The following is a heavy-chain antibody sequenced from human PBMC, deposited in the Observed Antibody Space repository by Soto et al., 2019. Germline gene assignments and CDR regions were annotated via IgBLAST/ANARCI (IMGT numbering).Heavy chain of an antibody. V-gene: IGHV3-21*06. J-gene: IGHJ4*02. CDR1: GFTFTRYS. CDR3: ARESEDLTSNFDY. Sequence: GGSLRLSCAASGFTFTRYSMNWVRQAPGKGLEWVSSVSSTTNYIYYGDSMKGRFTISRDNAKNSLYLEMNSLRAEDTAVYYCARESEDLTSNFDYWGQGTLVTVSS. CDR2: VSSTTNYI.